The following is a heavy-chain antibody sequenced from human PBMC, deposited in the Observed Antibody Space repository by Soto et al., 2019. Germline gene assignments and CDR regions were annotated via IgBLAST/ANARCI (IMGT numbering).Heavy chain of an antibody. J-gene: IGHJ6*02. D-gene: IGHD2-2*01. Sequence: GASVKVSCKASGYTFTTYGINWVRQAPGQGLEWMGWVSPYNGDTTYAQKVQGRVTMTTDTSTTTAYLELRSLRSDDTAVYYCAREVGHVDVWGQGTTVTVSS. V-gene: IGHV1-18*04. CDR2: VSPYNGDT. CDR1: GYTFTTYG. CDR3: AREVGHVDV.